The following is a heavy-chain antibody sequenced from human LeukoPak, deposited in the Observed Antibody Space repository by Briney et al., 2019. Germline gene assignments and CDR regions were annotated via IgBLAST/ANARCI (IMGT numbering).Heavy chain of an antibody. V-gene: IGHV3-30-3*01. J-gene: IGHJ4*02. Sequence: PGGSLRLSCAASGFTFSSYSMHWVRQAPGKGLEWVAVTSYDGTNKYYADSVKGRFTISRDNSKNTLSLQMNSLRAEDTAVYYCARDRLDSSGYFLHWGQGTLVTVSS. CDR3: ARDRLDSSGYFLH. CDR1: GFTFSSYS. D-gene: IGHD3-22*01. CDR2: TSYDGTNK.